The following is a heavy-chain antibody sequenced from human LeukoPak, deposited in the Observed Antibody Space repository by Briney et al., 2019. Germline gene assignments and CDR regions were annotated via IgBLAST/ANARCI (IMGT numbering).Heavy chain of an antibody. CDR3: ARDAADYYYYGMDV. Sequence: HPGGSLRLSCAASGLTFSSHWMHWVRQAPGKGLVWVSRITNDGSSTTYADSVKGRFTISRDNAKNSLYLQMNSLRAEDTAVYYCARDAADYYYYGMDVWGQGTTVTVSS. V-gene: IGHV3-74*01. CDR2: ITNDGSST. CDR1: GLTFSSHW. J-gene: IGHJ6*02. D-gene: IGHD6-25*01.